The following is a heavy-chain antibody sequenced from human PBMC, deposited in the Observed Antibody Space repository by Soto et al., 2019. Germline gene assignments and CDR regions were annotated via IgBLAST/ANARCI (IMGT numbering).Heavy chain of an antibody. CDR1: GYTFTGYY. CDR3: ARDMITFGGVIDNDY. J-gene: IGHJ4*02. CDR2: INPNSGGT. Sequence: QVQLVQSGAEVKKPGASVKVSCKASGYTFTGYYMHWVRQAPGQGLEWMGWINPNSGGTNYAQKFQGRVTMTRDTSIGTAYRALSRLRCDDTAVYYCARDMITFGGVIDNDYWGQGTLVTVSS. D-gene: IGHD3-16*02. V-gene: IGHV1-2*02.